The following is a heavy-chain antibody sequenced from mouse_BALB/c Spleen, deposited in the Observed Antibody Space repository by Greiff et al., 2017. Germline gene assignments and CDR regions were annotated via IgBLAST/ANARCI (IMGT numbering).Heavy chain of an antibody. CDR2: IWAGGST. D-gene: IGHD2-5*01. Sequence: VQLQQSGPGLVAPSQSLSITCTVSGFSLTSYGVHWVRQPPGKGLEWLGVIWAGGSTNYNSALISRLSISKDNSKSQVFLKMNSLQTDDTAMYYCARESNYSYYYAMDYWGQGTSVTVSS. J-gene: IGHJ4*01. V-gene: IGHV2-9*02. CDR1: GFSLTSYG. CDR3: ARESNYSYYYAMDY.